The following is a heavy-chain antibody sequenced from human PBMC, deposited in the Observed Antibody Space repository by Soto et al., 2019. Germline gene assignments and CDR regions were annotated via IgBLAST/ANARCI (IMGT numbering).Heavy chain of an antibody. Sequence: EVQLLESGGGLVQPGGSLRLSCAASGFTFSNYAMSWVRQTPGKGLEWVSTISGGGGNTYYPDSVKGRFTISRDNSKDTGYLQMNSLRAEDTVIYYCAKERLGRGADYWGQGALVTVTS. V-gene: IGHV3-23*01. J-gene: IGHJ4*02. CDR2: ISGGGGNT. CDR3: AKERLGRGADY. CDR1: GFTFSNYA.